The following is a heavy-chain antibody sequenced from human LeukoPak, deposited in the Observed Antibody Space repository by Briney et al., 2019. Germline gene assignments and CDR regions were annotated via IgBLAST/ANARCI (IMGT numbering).Heavy chain of an antibody. J-gene: IGHJ4*02. CDR2: IYNTGST. V-gene: IGHV4-4*07. CDR1: GGSIKNYY. D-gene: IGHD6-19*01. Sequence: SETLSLTCTVSGGSIKNYYWSWIRQPAGKGLEWIGRIYNTGSTNYNPSLKSRVTMSVDTSKNQFSLKLSSVTAADTAVYYCTKATQWLAFDYWGRGTLVTVSS. CDR3: TKATQWLAFDY.